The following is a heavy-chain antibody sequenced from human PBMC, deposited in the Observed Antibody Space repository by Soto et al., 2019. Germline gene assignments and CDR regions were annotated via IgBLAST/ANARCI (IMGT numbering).Heavy chain of an antibody. J-gene: IGHJ4*02. CDR2: ISVRGGST. D-gene: IGHD3-10*01. Sequence: EVQLLESGGGLVQPGGSLRLSCVGSGFSFSNYAMNWVRQAPGKGLEWVSGISVRGGSTYYADSMTGRFTISRDNSNNTLYLQMHSLRAGDSAIYYCAKESANHFTYYFDYWGQGTLVTVSS. V-gene: IGHV3-23*01. CDR1: GFSFSNYA. CDR3: AKESANHFTYYFDY.